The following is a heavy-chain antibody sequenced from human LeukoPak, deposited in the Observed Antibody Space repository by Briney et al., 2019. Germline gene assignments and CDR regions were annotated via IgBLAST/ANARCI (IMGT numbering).Heavy chain of an antibody. D-gene: IGHD2-15*01. J-gene: IGHJ4*02. Sequence: GGSLRLSCGASGSTFSEYWMTWVRQAPGRGPEWVANIKGDGSKIYYVDSVKGRFTISRDSDKRSLYLQMNNLRVEDTAVYHCARDGSCFDFWGQGVLVTVSS. CDR3: ARDGSCFDF. V-gene: IGHV3-7*01. CDR1: GSTFSEYW. CDR2: IKGDGSKI.